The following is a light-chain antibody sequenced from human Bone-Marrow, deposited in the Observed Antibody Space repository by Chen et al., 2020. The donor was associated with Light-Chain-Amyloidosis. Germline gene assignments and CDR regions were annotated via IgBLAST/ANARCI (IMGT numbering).Light chain of an antibody. V-gene: IGLV3-21*02. CDR1: NIGSTS. Sequence: SYVLTQPSSVSVAPGQTATFACGGNNIGSTSVHWYQQTPGQAPLLVVYDDSDRPSGIPERLSGSNSGNTATLTIGRVEAGDEADYYCQVWDRSSDRPVFGGGTKLTVL. CDR3: QVWDRSSDRPV. CDR2: DDS. J-gene: IGLJ3*02.